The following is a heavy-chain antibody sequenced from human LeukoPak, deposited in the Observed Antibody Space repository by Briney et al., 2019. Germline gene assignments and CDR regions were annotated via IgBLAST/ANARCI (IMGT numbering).Heavy chain of an antibody. V-gene: IGHV3-23*01. CDR1: GFTFSIYA. Sequence: GGSLRLSCAASGFTFSIYAMTWVRQAPGKGLEWVSAISGSGGSTYYADSVKGRFTISRDNSKNTLYLQMNSLRAEDTAVYYCAKDPANYYYDSSGYLSASGQIDYWGQGTLVTVSS. CDR2: ISGSGGST. CDR3: AKDPANYYYDSSGYLSASGQIDY. D-gene: IGHD3-22*01. J-gene: IGHJ4*02.